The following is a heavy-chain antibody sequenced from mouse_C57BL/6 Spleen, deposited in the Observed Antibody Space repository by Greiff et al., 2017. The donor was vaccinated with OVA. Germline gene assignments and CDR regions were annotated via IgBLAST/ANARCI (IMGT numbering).Heavy chain of an antibody. CDR2: INPNNGGT. CDR1: GYTFTDYY. J-gene: IGHJ2*01. Sequence: VQLQQSGPELVKPGASVKISCKASGYTFTDYYMNWVKQSHGKSLEWIGDINPNNGGTSYNQKFKGKATLTVDKSSSTAYMELRSLTSEDSAVYYCARSHSIYGSYFDDWGQGTTLTVSS. V-gene: IGHV1-26*01. CDR3: ARSHSIYGSYFDD. D-gene: IGHD2-5*01.